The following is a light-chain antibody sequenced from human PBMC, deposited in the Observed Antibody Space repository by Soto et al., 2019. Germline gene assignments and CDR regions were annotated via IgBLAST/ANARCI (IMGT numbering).Light chain of an antibody. CDR3: QQYDTSPPMYT. V-gene: IGKV3-20*01. CDR2: ATS. CDR1: QSVSTSY. J-gene: IGKJ2*01. Sequence: VLTPSPGTLSLSPGDRATLSCRASQSVSTSYLAWYQQKPGQSPRLLIYATSTRAAGIPDRFSGSGSGTDFTLTISRLEPDDVAVYYCQQYDTSPPMYTFGQGTKVDIK.